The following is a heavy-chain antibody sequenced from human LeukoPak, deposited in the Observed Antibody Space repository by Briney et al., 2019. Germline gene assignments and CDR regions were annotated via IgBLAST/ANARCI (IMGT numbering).Heavy chain of an antibody. CDR3: AKRGPGSPQSGKYYFDY. CDR2: ISGTAAAT. V-gene: IGHV3-23*01. D-gene: IGHD3-10*01. Sequence: GGTLRLSCAAAGFTFSTYGMTWVRQAPGKGLEWVSGISGTAAATFYGDSVEGRFTISRDNSKKTVYLQMNSLRAEDTAVYYCAKRGPGSPQSGKYYFDYWGQGTLVTVSS. J-gene: IGHJ4*02. CDR1: GFTFSTYG.